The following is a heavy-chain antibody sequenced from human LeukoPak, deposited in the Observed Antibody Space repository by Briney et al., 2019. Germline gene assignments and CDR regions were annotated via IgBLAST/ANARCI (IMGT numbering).Heavy chain of an antibody. J-gene: IGHJ4*02. CDR1: GVTFSSYA. D-gene: IGHD4-17*01. CDR3: AKGPPATTVFYYFDY. V-gene: IGHV3-9*01. CDR2: ISWNSGSI. Sequence: GGSLRLSCVVSGVTFSSYAMSWVRHAPGKGLEWVSGISWNSGSIGYADSVKGRFTISRDNAKNSLYLQMNSLRAEDTALYYCAKGPPATTVFYYFDYWGQGTLVTVSS.